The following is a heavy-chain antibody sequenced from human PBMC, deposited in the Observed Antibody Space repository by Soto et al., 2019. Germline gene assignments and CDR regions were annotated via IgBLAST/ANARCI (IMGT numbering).Heavy chain of an antibody. V-gene: IGHV3-33*01. CDR1: GFTFSSYG. Sequence: QVQLVESGGGVVQPGRSLRLSCAASGFTFSSYGMHWVRQAPGKGLEWVAVIWYDGSNKYYADSVKGRFTISRDNSKNTLYLQMNSLRAEDTAVYYCARSGRSSWYRDYYYYGMDVW. CDR3: ARSGRSSWYRDYYYYGMDV. D-gene: IGHD6-13*01. CDR2: IWYDGSNK. J-gene: IGHJ6*01.